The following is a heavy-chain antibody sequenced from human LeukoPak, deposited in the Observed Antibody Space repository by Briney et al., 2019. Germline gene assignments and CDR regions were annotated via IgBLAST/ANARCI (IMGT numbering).Heavy chain of an antibody. CDR1: GGTFSSYA. CDR2: IIPIFGTA. CDR3: ARDHSSSSSLGYYYMDV. V-gene: IGHV1-69*13. J-gene: IGHJ6*03. Sequence: SVKVSCKASGGTFSSYAISWVRQAPGQGLEWMGGIIPIFGTANYAQKFQGRVTITADESTSTAYMELSSLRSEDTAVYYCARDHSSSSSLGYYYMDVWGKGTTVTVSS. D-gene: IGHD6-6*01.